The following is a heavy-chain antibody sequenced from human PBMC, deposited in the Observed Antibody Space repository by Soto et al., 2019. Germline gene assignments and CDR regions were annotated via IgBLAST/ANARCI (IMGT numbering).Heavy chain of an antibody. D-gene: IGHD6-13*01. CDR1: GFTFSSYW. CDR2: INSDGSST. Sequence: PGGSLRLSCAASGFTFSSYWMHWVRQAPGKGLVWVSRINSDGSSTSYAGSVKGRFTISRDNAKNTLYLQMNSLRAEDTAVYYCARGSSSWDEYFQHWGQGTLVTSPQ. V-gene: IGHV3-74*01. J-gene: IGHJ1*01. CDR3: ARGSSSWDEYFQH.